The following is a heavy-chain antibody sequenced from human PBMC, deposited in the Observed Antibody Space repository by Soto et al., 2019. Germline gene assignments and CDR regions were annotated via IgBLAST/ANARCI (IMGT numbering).Heavy chain of an antibody. CDR3: ATLDNCFDT. CDR2: IYPSDSYT. CDR1: VYSITSYW. Sequence: GESLKISCKRCVYSITSYWIRWVRQMPGKCLEWMGRIYPSDSYTXXSPSFQAXXTISADKSISTXYLQWXSVKASDTAMYYCATLDNCFDTWCQESLVTISS. J-gene: IGHJ5*02. V-gene: IGHV5-10-1*01.